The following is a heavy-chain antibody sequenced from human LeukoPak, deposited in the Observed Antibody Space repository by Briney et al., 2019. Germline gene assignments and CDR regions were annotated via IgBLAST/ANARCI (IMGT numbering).Heavy chain of an antibody. V-gene: IGHV1-8*01. Sequence: ASVKVSCKASGYTFTSYDINWVRQATGQGLEWMGWMNPNSGNTGYAQKFQGRVTMTRNTSISTAYMELSSLRSEDTAVYYCARASPYNTFYEYSNWGAFDPWGQGTLVTVSS. D-gene: IGHD4-11*01. CDR1: GYTFTSYD. CDR3: ARASPYNTFYEYSNWGAFDP. J-gene: IGHJ5*02. CDR2: MNPNSGNT.